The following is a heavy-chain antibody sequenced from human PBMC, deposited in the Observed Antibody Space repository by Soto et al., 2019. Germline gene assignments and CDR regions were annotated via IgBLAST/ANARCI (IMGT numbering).Heavy chain of an antibody. CDR3: ARGDYGDYSGFDY. V-gene: IGHV3-64*01. D-gene: IGHD4-17*01. CDR2: ISSNGGST. CDR1: GFTFSSYA. J-gene: IGHJ4*02. Sequence: GGSLRLSCAASGFTFSSYAMHWVRQAPGKGLEYVSAISSNGGSTYYANSVKGRFTISRDNSKNTLYLQMGSLRAEDMAVYYCARGDYGDYSGFDYWGQGTLVTVSS.